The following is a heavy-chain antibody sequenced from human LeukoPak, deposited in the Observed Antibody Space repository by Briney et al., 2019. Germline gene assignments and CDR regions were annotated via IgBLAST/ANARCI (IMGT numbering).Heavy chain of an antibody. Sequence: GGSLRLSCAASGFTFSDYYMSWVRQAPGKGLEWVGFIRSKAYGGTTEYAASVKGRFTISRDDSKSIAYLQMNSLKTEDTAVYYCTRDLGHIVVVTPDYWGQGTLVTVSS. CDR1: GFTFSDYY. CDR2: IRSKAYGGTT. D-gene: IGHD2-21*02. V-gene: IGHV3-49*04. CDR3: TRDLGHIVVVTPDY. J-gene: IGHJ4*02.